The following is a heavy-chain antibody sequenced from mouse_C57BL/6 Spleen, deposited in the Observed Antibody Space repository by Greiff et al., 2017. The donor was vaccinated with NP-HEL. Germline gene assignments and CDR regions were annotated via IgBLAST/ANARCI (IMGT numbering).Heavy chain of an antibody. CDR1: GFTFSDYG. D-gene: IGHD2-1*01. CDR3: ACPYGIPWFAY. Sequence: EVKVEESGGGLVKPGGSLKLSCAASGFTFSDYGMHWVRQAPEKGLEWVAYISSGSSTIYYADTVKGRFTITRDNAKNTLFLQMTSLRSEDTAMYYCACPYGIPWFAYWGQGTLVTVSA. J-gene: IGHJ3*01. V-gene: IGHV5-17*01. CDR2: ISSGSSTI.